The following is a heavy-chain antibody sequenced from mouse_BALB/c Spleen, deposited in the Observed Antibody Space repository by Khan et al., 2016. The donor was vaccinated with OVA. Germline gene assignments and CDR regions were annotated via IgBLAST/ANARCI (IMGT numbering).Heavy chain of an antibody. V-gene: IGHV1S81*02. D-gene: IGHD1-1*01. Sequence: QVQLQQSGAELVKAGASVKMSCKASGYTFTSYWMHWVKQRLGQGLEWFAETNPTNGRTHYNEKFKSKATLTVDKSSSTAYMQLSGPTSEDSAVFYCGAIKNIVATYFDYWGQGTTLTVSS. CDR1: GYTFTSYW. CDR2: TNPTNGRT. CDR3: GAIKNIVATYFDY. J-gene: IGHJ2*01.